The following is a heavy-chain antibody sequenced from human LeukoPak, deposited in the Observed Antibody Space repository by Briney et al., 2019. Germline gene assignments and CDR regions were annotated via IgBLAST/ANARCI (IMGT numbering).Heavy chain of an antibody. CDR1: GGSISHYY. Sequence: SETLSLTCTVSGGSISHYYWSWIRQPPGKGLEWIGSIYYSGSTYYNPSLKSRVTISVDTSKNQFSLKLSSVTAADTAVYYCARQDVEGAVAGFDYWGQGTLVTVSS. D-gene: IGHD6-19*01. CDR2: IYYSGST. CDR3: ARQDVEGAVAGFDY. J-gene: IGHJ4*02. V-gene: IGHV4-59*05.